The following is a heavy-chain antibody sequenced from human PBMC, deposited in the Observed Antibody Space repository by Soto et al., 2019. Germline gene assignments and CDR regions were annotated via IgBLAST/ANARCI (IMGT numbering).Heavy chain of an antibody. D-gene: IGHD4-17*01. CDR3: ARDNSKNYGTTAGSSWFDP. CDR2: INPSGDSR. CDR1: GFSFNDYF. J-gene: IGHJ5*02. V-gene: IGHV1-46*02. Sequence: ASMKVSCKASGFSFNDYFMQWVRKAPRQGLERMGIINPSGDSRNYAQKLQGRVTITRDTARSTVYMDLSSMRYEETVVYYCARDNSKNYGTTAGSSWFDPWGQGTLVTVSS.